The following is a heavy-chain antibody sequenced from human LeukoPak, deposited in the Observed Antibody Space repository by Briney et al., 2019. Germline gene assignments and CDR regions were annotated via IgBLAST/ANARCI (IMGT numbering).Heavy chain of an antibody. J-gene: IGHJ4*02. Sequence: SDTLSLTCAVSGYSISSGYYWGWIRQPPGKGLEWIGSIYHRGNTYYSPSRKSRVTISVHTSKNQFSLKLSSVTAADTAVSYCARHFYGDYEDYWGQGTLVTVSS. CDR1: GYSISSGYY. CDR3: ARHFYGDYEDY. V-gene: IGHV4-38-2*01. CDR2: IYHRGNT. D-gene: IGHD4-17*01.